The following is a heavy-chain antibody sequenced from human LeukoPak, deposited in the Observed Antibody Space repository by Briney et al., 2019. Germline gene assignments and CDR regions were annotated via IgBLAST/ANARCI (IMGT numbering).Heavy chain of an antibody. CDR1: GFTFSSYW. CDR2: TNSDGSST. Sequence: PGGSLRLSCAASGFTFSSYWMHWVRQAPGKGLVWVSRTNSDGSSTSYADSVKGRFTISRDNAKNTLYLQMNSLRAEDTAVYYCAREPAVHDYFDYWGQGTLVTVSS. V-gene: IGHV3-74*01. CDR3: AREPAVHDYFDY. D-gene: IGHD3-10*02. J-gene: IGHJ4*02.